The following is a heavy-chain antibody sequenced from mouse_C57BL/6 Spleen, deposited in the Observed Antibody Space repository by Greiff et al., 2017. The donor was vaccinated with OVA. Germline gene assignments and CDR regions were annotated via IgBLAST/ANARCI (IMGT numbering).Heavy chain of an antibody. V-gene: IGHV1-15*01. CDR1: GYTFTDYE. Sequence: VQLVESGAELVRPGASVTLSCKASGYTFTDYEMHWVKQTPVHGLEWIGAIDPETGGTAYNQKFKGKAILTADKSSSTAYMELRSLTSEDAAVYYCTRCYSNYRFAYWGQGTLVTVSA. CDR2: IDPETGGT. CDR3: TRCYSNYRFAY. D-gene: IGHD2-5*01. J-gene: IGHJ3*01.